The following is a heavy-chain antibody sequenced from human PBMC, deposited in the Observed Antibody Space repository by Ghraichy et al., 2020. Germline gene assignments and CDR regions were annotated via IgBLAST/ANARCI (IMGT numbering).Heavy chain of an antibody. Sequence: SETLSLTCAVYGGSFSGYYWSWIRQPPGKGLEWIGEINHSGSTNYNPSLKSRVTISVDTSKNQFSLKLSSVTAADTAVYYCATRYCSSTSCSDNWFDPWGQGTLVTVSS. CDR3: ATRYCSSTSCSDNWFDP. D-gene: IGHD2-2*01. CDR1: GGSFSGYY. J-gene: IGHJ5*02. V-gene: IGHV4-34*01. CDR2: INHSGST.